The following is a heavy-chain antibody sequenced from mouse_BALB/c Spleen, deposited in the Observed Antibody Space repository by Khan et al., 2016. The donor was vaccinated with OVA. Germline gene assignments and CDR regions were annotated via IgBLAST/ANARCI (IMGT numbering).Heavy chain of an antibody. D-gene: IGHD2-14*01. CDR3: ARGGAAYYRNDGGAMDY. CDR2: INTHSGVP. CDR1: GYTFTTAG. J-gene: IGHJ4*01. V-gene: IGHV9-4*02. Sequence: QIQLVQSGPELKKPGGTVRISCKASGYTFTTAGIQWVQKMPGKGLKWIGWINTHSGVPKYAEDFKGRFAFSLETSASTAYLQITNLKNEDTATYFCARGGAAYYRNDGGAMDYWGQGTSVTVSS.